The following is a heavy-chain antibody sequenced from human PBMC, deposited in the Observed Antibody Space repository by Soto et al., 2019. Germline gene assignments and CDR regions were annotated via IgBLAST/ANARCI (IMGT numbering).Heavy chain of an antibody. J-gene: IGHJ4*02. V-gene: IGHV3-23*01. CDR1: GFSFSSYA. CDR2: IGASGGST. Sequence: EVQLLQSGGGLVQPGGSLRLSCASSGFSFSSYAMSWVRQAPGKGLEWVSGIGASGGSTYYTDSVKGRFTIARDSSKNTVYPQLTLLRPGDTAVYFWAKDLGFSPPPPFDNWGLGPQVPAPS. D-gene: IGHD3-10*01. CDR3: AKDLGFSPPPPFDN.